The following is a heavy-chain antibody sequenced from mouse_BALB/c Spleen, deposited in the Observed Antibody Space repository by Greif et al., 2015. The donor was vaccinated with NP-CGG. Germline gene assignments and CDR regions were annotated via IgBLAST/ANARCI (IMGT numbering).Heavy chain of an antibody. CDR3: ARGGDYRYRFAY. Sequence: VQLQQSGAELAKPGASVKMSCKASGYTFTSYWMHWVKQRPGQGLEWIGYINPSTGYTGYNQKFKDKATLTADKSSSTAYMQLSSLTSEDSAVYYCARGGDYRYRFAYWGQGTLVTVSA. CDR2: INPSTGYT. V-gene: IGHV1-7*01. J-gene: IGHJ3*01. CDR1: GYTFTSYW. D-gene: IGHD2-14*01.